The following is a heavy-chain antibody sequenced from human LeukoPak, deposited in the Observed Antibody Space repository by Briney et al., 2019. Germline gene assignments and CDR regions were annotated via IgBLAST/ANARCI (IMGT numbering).Heavy chain of an antibody. D-gene: IGHD3-16*01. CDR1: GFTFSSYW. CDR3: ARVGTGSYHFDY. Sequence: GGSLRLSCAASGFTFSSYWMHWVRQAPGKGLVWVSRINSDGSTTSYADSVKGRFTISRDNAKNTLYLQMNSLRAEDTAVYYCARVGTGSYHFDYWGQGTLVTVSS. J-gene: IGHJ4*02. V-gene: IGHV3-74*01. CDR2: INSDGSTT.